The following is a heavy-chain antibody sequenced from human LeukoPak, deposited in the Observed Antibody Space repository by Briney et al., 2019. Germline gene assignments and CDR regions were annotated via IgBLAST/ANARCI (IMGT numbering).Heavy chain of an antibody. CDR2: IYSGDST. J-gene: IGHJ4*02. Sequence: TGGSLRLSCAASGFTVSSNYMSWVRQAPGKGLEWVSVIYSGDSTYYADSVKGQFTISRDSSKNTLYLQMNSLRAEDTALYYCAREVGLDSWGRGTLVTVSS. CDR1: GFTVSSNY. CDR3: AREVGLDS. V-gene: IGHV3-53*01. D-gene: IGHD2-15*01.